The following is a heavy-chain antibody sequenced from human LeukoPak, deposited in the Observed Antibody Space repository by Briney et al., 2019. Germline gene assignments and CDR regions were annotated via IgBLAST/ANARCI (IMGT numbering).Heavy chain of an antibody. V-gene: IGHV3-30*02. J-gene: IGHJ4*02. Sequence: PGGSLRLSRAASGFTFSNYGMHWVRQAPGKGLECVAFIRNDGNNKYYVDSVKGRFTISRDNSKNTLYLQMNSLRVEDTAVYYCAKDPGSDGWSYFDYWGQGTLVTVSS. CDR3: AKDPGSDGWSYFDY. CDR1: GFTFSNYG. CDR2: IRNDGNNK. D-gene: IGHD6-19*01.